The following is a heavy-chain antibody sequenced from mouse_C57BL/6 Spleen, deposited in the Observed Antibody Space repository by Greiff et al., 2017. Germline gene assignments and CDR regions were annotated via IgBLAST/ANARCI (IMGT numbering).Heavy chain of an antibody. Sequence: VQLQQSGPELVKPGASVKLSCKASGYTFTSYDINWVKHRPGQGLEWIGWIYPRDGSTKDNEKFKGKATLTVDTSSSTAYMDLHSLTSEDSAVYFCARIYYDSDGAWFAYWGQGTLVTVSA. CDR1: GYTFTSYD. J-gene: IGHJ3*01. V-gene: IGHV1-85*01. CDR3: ARIYYDSDGAWFAY. D-gene: IGHD2-4*01. CDR2: IYPRDGST.